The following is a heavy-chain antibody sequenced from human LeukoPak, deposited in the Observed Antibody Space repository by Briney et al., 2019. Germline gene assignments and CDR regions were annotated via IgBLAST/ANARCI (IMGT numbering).Heavy chain of an antibody. Sequence: PGGSLRLSCAASGFTFSSYWMNWVPQAPGKELEWVANIKLDGSEKYYVDSVKGRFTISRDNAKNSLYLQMNSLRAEDTAVYYCARKLSGSYQHYYYGMDVWGQGTTVTVSS. CDR2: IKLDGSEK. J-gene: IGHJ6*02. CDR1: GFTFSSYW. V-gene: IGHV3-7*01. D-gene: IGHD3-10*01. CDR3: ARKLSGSYQHYYYGMDV.